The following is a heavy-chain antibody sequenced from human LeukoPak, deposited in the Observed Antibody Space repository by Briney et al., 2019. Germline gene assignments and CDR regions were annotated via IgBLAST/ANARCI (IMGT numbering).Heavy chain of an antibody. V-gene: IGHV3-23*01. CDR3: AKRERGSYSLDY. Sequence: PGGSLRLSCAASGFTFSSYAMSWVRQAPGKGLEWVSAISGSGGSTYYADSVKGRFTISRGNSKNTLYLQMYSLRAEDTAVYYCAKRERGSYSLDYWGQGTLVTVSS. CDR2: ISGSGGST. D-gene: IGHD1-26*01. J-gene: IGHJ4*02. CDR1: GFTFSSYA.